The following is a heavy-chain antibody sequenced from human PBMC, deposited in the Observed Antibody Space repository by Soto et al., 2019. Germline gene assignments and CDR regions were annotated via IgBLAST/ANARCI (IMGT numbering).Heavy chain of an antibody. V-gene: IGHV1-46*01. CDR3: ARMRSDDSSGYYVPDAFDI. D-gene: IGHD3-22*01. CDR2: INPSGGST. J-gene: IGHJ3*02. CDR1: GYTFTSYY. Sequence: EASVKVSCKASGYTFTSYYMHWVRQAPGQGLEWMGIINPSGGSTSYAQKFQGRVTMTRDTSTSTVYMELSSLRSEDTAVYYCARMRSDDSSGYYVPDAFDIWGQGTMVTVSS.